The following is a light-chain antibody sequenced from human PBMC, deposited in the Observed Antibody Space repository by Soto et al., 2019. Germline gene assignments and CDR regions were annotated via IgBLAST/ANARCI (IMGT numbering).Light chain of an antibody. V-gene: IGLV2-8*01. Sequence: QSALTQPPSASGSPGQSVTISCTGTSSDVGGYNYVSWYQQHPGKAPKFMIYEVNKRPSGVPDRFSGSKSGNTASLTVSGLQAEDEADYYCSSYAGNANWVFGGGTKVTVL. CDR3: SSYAGNANWV. CDR1: SSDVGGYNY. CDR2: EVN. J-gene: IGLJ3*02.